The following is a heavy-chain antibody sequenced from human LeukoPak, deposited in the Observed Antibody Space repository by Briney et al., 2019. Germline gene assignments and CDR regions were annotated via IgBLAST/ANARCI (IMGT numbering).Heavy chain of an antibody. Sequence: GGSLRLSCAASGFTFSSCGMNWVRQAPGKGLEWVSSISGNGVNTYYADSVKGRFTISRDNSKNTLSLQMNSLRAEDTAVYFCAKVNWNYVAYYYYGMDVWGQGTTVTVSS. CDR3: AKVNWNYVAYYYYGMDV. V-gene: IGHV3-23*01. CDR1: GFTFSSCG. CDR2: ISGNGVNT. J-gene: IGHJ6*02. D-gene: IGHD1-7*01.